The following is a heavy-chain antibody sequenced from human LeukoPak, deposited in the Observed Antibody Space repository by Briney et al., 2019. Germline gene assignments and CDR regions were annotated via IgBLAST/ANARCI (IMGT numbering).Heavy chain of an antibody. CDR2: IWYDGSNK. V-gene: IGHV3-33*01. CDR1: GFTFSSFG. CDR3: ATDQWLDYYYGMDV. Sequence: GGSLRLSCAASGFTFSSFGMHWVRQAPGKGLEWVAVIWYDGSNKYHADSVKGRFTISRDNSKNTLYLQMNSLRAEDTAVYYCATDQWLDYYYGMDVWGQGTTVTVSS. D-gene: IGHD6-19*01. J-gene: IGHJ6*02.